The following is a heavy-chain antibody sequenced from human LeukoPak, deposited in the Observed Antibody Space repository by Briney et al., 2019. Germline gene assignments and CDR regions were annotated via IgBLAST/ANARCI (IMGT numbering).Heavy chain of an antibody. CDR2: IYYSGST. V-gene: IGHV4-59*08. D-gene: IGHD3-3*01. Sequence: SETLSLTCTVSGGSISSYYWSWIRQPPGKGLEWIGYIYYSGSTNYNPSLKSRVTISVDTSKNQFSLKLSSVTAADTAVYYCARVEGITIFGVVILDAFDIWGQGTMVTVSS. J-gene: IGHJ3*02. CDR1: GGSISSYY. CDR3: ARVEGITIFGVVILDAFDI.